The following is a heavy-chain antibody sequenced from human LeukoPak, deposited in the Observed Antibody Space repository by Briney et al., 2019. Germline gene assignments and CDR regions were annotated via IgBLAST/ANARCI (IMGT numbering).Heavy chain of an antibody. D-gene: IGHD6-19*01. CDR3: ARAPTFSGWFDY. CDR1: GFTFSSYN. Sequence: GGSLRLSCAASGFTFSSYNMNWVRQAPGKGLEWVSSISSSSGYIYYADSLKGRFTISRDNAKSSLYLQMNSLRAEDTAVYYCARAPTFSGWFDYWGQGTLVTVSS. V-gene: IGHV3-21*01. J-gene: IGHJ4*02. CDR2: ISSSSGYI.